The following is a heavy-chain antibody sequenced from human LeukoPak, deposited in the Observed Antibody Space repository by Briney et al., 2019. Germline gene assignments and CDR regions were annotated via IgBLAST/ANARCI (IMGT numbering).Heavy chain of an antibody. CDR3: ARAAGWTHY. V-gene: IGHV4-39*07. CDR2: IYYSGST. Sequence: SETLSLTCTVSGGSISSSSYYWGWIRQPPGKGLEWIGSIYYSGSTNYNPSLKSRVTISVDTSKNQFSLKLSSVTAADTAVYYCARAAGWTHYWGQGTLVTVSS. CDR1: GGSISSSSYY. J-gene: IGHJ4*02. D-gene: IGHD6-19*01.